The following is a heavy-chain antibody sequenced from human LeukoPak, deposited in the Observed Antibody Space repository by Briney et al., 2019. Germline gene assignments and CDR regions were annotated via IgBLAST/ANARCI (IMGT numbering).Heavy chain of an antibody. V-gene: IGHV1-2*02. CDR2: MNVKTGAT. CDR1: GYTFTDYY. CDR3: ARQSGTYWGLDY. D-gene: IGHD1-26*01. Sequence: GASVKVSCKASGYTFTDYYIHWVRQAPGHGLEWLGWMNVKTGATSSAQRFPGRFTMTRDTSIGTAYMEFSSLTSDDTAVYYCARQSGTYWGLDYWGQGTLVTVSS. J-gene: IGHJ4*02.